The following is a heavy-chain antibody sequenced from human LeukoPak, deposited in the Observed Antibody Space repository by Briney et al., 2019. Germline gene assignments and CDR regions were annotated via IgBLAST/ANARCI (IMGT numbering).Heavy chain of an antibody. D-gene: IGHD6-13*01. CDR2: IYHSGST. CDR1: GGSISSGGYY. V-gene: IGHV4-30-2*01. Sequence: PSETLSLTCTVSGGSISSGGYYWSWIRQPPGKGLEWIGYIYHSGSTYYNPSLKSRVTISVDRSKNQFSLKLSSVTAADTAVYYCASQSPYSSRHLDYWGQGTLVTVSS. J-gene: IGHJ4*02. CDR3: ASQSPYSSRHLDY.